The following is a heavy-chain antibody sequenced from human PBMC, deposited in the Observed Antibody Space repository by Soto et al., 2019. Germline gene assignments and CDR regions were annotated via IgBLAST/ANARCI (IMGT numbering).Heavy chain of an antibody. V-gene: IGHV1-18*04. J-gene: IGHJ6*02. CDR3: ARGTHSGGYYRGYYGMDV. CDR1: GYTFTRYG. Sequence: GASVKVTGQASGYTFTRYGISWVRQAAGQGLEWMGWISAYNGNTNYAQKLQGRVTMTTDTSTSTAYMELRILRSDDTAVYDCARGTHSGGYYRGYYGMDVWGQGTTVTVSS. D-gene: IGHD1-26*01. CDR2: ISAYNGNT.